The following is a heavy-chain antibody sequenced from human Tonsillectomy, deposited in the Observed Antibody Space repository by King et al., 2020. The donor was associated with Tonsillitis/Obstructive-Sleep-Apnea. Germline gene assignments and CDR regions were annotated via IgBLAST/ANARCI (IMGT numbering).Heavy chain of an antibody. J-gene: IGHJ3*02. V-gene: IGHV1-46*01. CDR3: GRDRELGSPADSFDI. CDR1: GHTFTRYY. CDR2: INPSGGST. Sequence: QLVQSGAEVKKPGASVKVSCKASGHTFTRYYIHWVRQAPGQGLEWMGIINPSGGSTTYAQKFQGRVTMTRATSTSTVYMALSSLRSEDTAVYYCGRDRELGSPADSFDIWGQGTLVTGPS. D-gene: IGHD7-27*01.